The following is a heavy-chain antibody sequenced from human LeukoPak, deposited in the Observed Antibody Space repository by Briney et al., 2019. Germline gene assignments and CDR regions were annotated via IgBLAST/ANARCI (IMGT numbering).Heavy chain of an antibody. CDR3: ARDLSDSHAFDI. CDR2: IIPIFGTA. Sequence: SVKVSCKASGGTFSSYAISWVRQAPGQGLEWMGGIIPIFGTANYAQKFQGRVTITADESTSTAYMELGSLRSEDTAVYYCARDLSDSHAFDIWGQGTMVTVSS. D-gene: IGHD2-21*01. CDR1: GGTFSSYA. J-gene: IGHJ3*02. V-gene: IGHV1-69*01.